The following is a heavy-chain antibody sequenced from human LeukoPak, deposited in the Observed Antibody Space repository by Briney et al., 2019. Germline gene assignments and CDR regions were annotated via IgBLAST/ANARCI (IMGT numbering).Heavy chain of an antibody. CDR3: ARAPSPASYAMDV. CDR1: GYTFRSFD. V-gene: IGHV1-8*01. J-gene: IGHJ6*02. CDR2: MNSNSGNT. Sequence: GASVKVSCKASGYTFRSFDVNWVRQATGQGLEWMGWMNSNSGNTGYAQEFQGRVTMTRNTSINTAYMEVSGLTSEDTAVYYCARAPSPASYAMDVWGQGTTVTVSS.